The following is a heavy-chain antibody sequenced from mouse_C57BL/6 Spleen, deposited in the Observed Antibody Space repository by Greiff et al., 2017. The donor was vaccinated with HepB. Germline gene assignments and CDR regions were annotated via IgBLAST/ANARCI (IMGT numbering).Heavy chain of an antibody. CDR2: INYDGSST. V-gene: IGHV5-16*01. CDR1: GFTFSDYY. D-gene: IGHD1-1*01. Sequence: EVQLQESEGGLVQPGRSMKLSCTASGFTFSDYYMAWVRQVPEKGLEWVANINYDGSSTYYLDSLKSRFIISRDNAKNILYLQMSSLKSEDTATYYCARGEYYGTWFAYWGQGTLVTVSA. CDR3: ARGEYYGTWFAY. J-gene: IGHJ3*01.